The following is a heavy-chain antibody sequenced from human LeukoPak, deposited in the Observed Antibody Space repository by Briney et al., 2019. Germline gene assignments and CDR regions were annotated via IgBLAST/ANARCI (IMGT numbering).Heavy chain of an antibody. CDR1: GRSLSSYY. Sequence: SDPLSLTCSVSGRSLSSYYWSWIRQPPGKGLEWIGYIYTSGSTNYNPSLKSRVTISVDTSKNQFSLKLSSVTAADTAVYYCASWGTGFDYWGQGTLVTVSS. CDR2: IYTSGST. CDR3: ASWGTGFDY. J-gene: IGHJ4*02. D-gene: IGHD7-27*01. V-gene: IGHV4-4*09.